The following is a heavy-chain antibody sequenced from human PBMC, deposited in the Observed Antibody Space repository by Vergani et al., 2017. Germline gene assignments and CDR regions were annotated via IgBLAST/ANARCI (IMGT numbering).Heavy chain of an antibody. J-gene: IGHJ4*02. Sequence: QVQLVESGGGVVQPGRSLRLSCAASGFTFSSYGMHWVRQAPGKGLEWVAVIWYDGSNKYYADSVKGRFTISRDNSKNSLYLQMNSLRAEDTAVYYCASPIEYDSSGYYPLWGQGTLVTVSS. D-gene: IGHD3-22*01. CDR3: ASPIEYDSSGYYPL. V-gene: IGHV3-33*01. CDR1: GFTFSSYG. CDR2: IWYDGSNK.